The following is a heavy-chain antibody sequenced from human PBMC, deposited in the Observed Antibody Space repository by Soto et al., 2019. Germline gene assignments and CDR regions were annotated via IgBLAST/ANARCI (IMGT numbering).Heavy chain of an antibody. J-gene: IGHJ4*02. V-gene: IGHV1-69*13. CDR2: IIPIFGTA. CDR3: ARDVYDSSGNFDY. Sequence: ASLKVSCKASGGTFSSYAISWVRQAPGQGLEWMGGIIPIFGTANYAQKFQGRVTITADESTSTAYMELSSLRSEDTAVYYCARDVYDSSGNFDYWGQGTLVTVSS. CDR1: GGTFSSYA. D-gene: IGHD3-22*01.